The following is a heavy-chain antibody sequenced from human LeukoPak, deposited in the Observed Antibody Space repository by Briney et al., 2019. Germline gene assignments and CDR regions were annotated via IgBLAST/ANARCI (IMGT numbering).Heavy chain of an antibody. CDR1: GFTFSRLA. CDR3: AKDHESDGYPCLDH. J-gene: IGHJ4*02. CDR2: ISASGP. V-gene: IGHV3-23*01. D-gene: IGHD3-22*01. Sequence: GGSLRLSCAASGFTFSRLAMTWVRQAPGKGLEWVSTISASGPYYADAVRGRFTISRDNSRNTLSLQMDSLRAEDAAVYYCAKDHESDGYPCLDHWGLGTLVTVSS.